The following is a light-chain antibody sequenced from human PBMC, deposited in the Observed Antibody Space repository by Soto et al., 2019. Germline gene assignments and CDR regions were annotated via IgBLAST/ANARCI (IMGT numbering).Light chain of an antibody. J-gene: IGKJ5*01. CDR2: DAS. Sequence: TVLTQAPGTLSFSPGGIAALSFRASQSVSSYLAWYQQKPGQAPRLLIYDASNRATGIPARFSGSGSGRDFTITVSSLELEAFAVYHCQQRSNWPPVAFGQGTRL. CDR3: QQRSNWPPVA. CDR1: QSVSSY. V-gene: IGKV3-11*02.